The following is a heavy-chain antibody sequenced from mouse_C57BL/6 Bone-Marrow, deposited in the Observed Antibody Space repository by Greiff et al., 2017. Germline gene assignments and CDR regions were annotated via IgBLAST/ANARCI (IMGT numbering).Heavy chain of an antibody. V-gene: IGHV1-55*01. CDR3: AREGNYYGSRTRYFDG. Sequence: QVQLQQPGAELVKPGASVKMSCKASGYTFTSYWITWVKQRPGQGLEWIGDIYPGSGSTNYNEKFKSKATLTVDTSSSTAYMQLSSLTSEDSAVYYCAREGNYYGSRTRYFDGWGTGTTVTVSS. CDR2: IYPGSGST. D-gene: IGHD1-1*01. J-gene: IGHJ1*03. CDR1: GYTFTSYW.